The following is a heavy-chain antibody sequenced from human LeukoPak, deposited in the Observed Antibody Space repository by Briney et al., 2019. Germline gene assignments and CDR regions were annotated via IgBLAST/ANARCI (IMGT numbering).Heavy chain of an antibody. CDR1: GFTFSSYW. CDR2: INSDGSST. J-gene: IGHJ4*02. Sequence: GGSLRLSCAASGFTFSSYWMHWVRQAPGKGLVWVSRINSDGSSTSYADSAKGRFTISRDNAKNTLYLQMNSLRAEDTAVYYCARDPYYYDSSGYYRDDYFDYWGQGTLVTVSS. V-gene: IGHV3-74*01. D-gene: IGHD3-22*01. CDR3: ARDPYYYDSSGYYRDDYFDY.